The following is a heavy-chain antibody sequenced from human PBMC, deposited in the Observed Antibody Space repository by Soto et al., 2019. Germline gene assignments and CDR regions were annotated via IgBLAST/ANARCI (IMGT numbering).Heavy chain of an antibody. CDR3: AADATAWQQMVPSDY. Sequence: SVKVSCKASGFTCTSSAFQWVRQARGQRLEWIGWIAVGSGYTNYAQRFQDRVTLTRDMSTATTYMELSRLTSEDTAIYYCAADATAWQQMVPSDYWGQGTLVTVSS. CDR1: GFTCTSSA. D-gene: IGHD2-8*01. CDR2: IAVGSGYT. J-gene: IGHJ4*02. V-gene: IGHV1-58*01.